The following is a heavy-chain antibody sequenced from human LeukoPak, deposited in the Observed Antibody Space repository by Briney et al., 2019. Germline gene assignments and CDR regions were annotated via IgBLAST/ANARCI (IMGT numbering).Heavy chain of an antibody. V-gene: IGHV4-59*01. CDR2: IYYSGST. J-gene: IGHJ6*03. D-gene: IGHD3-3*01. Sequence: SETLSLTCTVSGGSISSYYWSWIRQPPGKGLEGIGYIYYSGSTNYNPSLKSRVTISVDTSKNQFSLMLSSVTVADTALYCCAGRNYDFWNDYYYIDVWGKGTTVTVSS. CDR3: AGRNYDFWNDYYYIDV. CDR1: GGSISSYY.